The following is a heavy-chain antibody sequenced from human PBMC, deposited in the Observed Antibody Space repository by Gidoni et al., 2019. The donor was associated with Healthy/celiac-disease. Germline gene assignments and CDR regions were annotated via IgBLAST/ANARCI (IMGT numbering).Heavy chain of an antibody. CDR1: GFTFSSYD. J-gene: IGHJ2*01. D-gene: IGHD3-22*01. CDR2: IGTAGDP. CDR3: ARGGYYDSSGYSSLGPFDL. Sequence: EVQLVESGGGLVQPGGSLRLSCAASGFTFSSYDMHWVRQATGKGLEWVSAIGTAGDPYYPGSVKGRFTISRENAKNSLYLQMNSLRAGDTAVYYCARGGYYDSSGYSSLGPFDLWGRGTLVTVSS. V-gene: IGHV3-13*05.